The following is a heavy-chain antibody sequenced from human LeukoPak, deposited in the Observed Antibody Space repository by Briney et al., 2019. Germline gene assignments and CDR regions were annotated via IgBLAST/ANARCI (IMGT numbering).Heavy chain of an antibody. D-gene: IGHD2-21*02. CDR3: ARDGSRGNLVTAPDF. CDR2: ITSSRIYI. V-gene: IGHV3-21*01. J-gene: IGHJ4*02. Sequence: GGSLRLSCAASVFTFSTYSMNWVRQAPGKGLEWVSSITSSRIYIYYADSVKGRFTISRDNAKNSLYLQMNSLRAEDTAVYYCARDGSRGNLVTAPDFWGQGTLVTVSS. CDR1: VFTFSTYS.